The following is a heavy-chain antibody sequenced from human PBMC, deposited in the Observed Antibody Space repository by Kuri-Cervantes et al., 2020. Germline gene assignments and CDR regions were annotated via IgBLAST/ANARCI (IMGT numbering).Heavy chain of an antibody. V-gene: IGHV3-48*01. J-gene: IGHJ4*02. CDR3: AKDPIPYYNFWSGRDALNLNDY. Sequence: GESLKISCAAPGFTFSSYTMNWVRQAPGEGLEWLSYISGSSSTIYYADSVRGRFIISRDNAKNSLYLQMNSLRAEDTAVYYCAKDPIPYYNFWSGRDALNLNDYWGQGTLVTVSS. CDR1: GFTFSSYT. CDR2: ISGSSSTI. D-gene: IGHD3-3*01.